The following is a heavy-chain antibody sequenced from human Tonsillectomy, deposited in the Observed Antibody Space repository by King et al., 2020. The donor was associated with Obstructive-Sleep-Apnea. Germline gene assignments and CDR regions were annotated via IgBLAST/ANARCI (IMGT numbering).Heavy chain of an antibody. J-gene: IGHJ4*02. D-gene: IGHD3-16*01. Sequence: QLVQSGAEVKKPGASVKVSCEASGYTFSDYYVHWVRQAPGQGLEWMGRINPDSGDTKYAQNFQGRVTMARDTSISTAYMELSSLTSDDTALYYCAGENRGEGSTPDYWGQGTLVTVSS. CDR3: AGENRGEGSTPDY. CDR1: GYTFSDYY. V-gene: IGHV1-2*02. CDR2: INPDSGDT.